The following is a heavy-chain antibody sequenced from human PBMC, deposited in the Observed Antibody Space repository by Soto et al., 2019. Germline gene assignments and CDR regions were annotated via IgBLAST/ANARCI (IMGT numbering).Heavy chain of an antibody. J-gene: IGHJ4*02. CDR2: IIPIFGTA. CDR3: ARDPRWDVDTAMEVDY. D-gene: IGHD5-18*01. CDR1: GGTFSSYA. V-gene: IGHV1-69*12. Sequence: QVQLVQSGAEVKKPGSSVKVSCKASGGTFSSYAISWVRQAPGQGLEWMGGIIPIFGTANSAQKFQGRVTITADESTSTAYMELSSLRSEDTAVYYCARDPRWDVDTAMEVDYWGQGTLVTVSS.